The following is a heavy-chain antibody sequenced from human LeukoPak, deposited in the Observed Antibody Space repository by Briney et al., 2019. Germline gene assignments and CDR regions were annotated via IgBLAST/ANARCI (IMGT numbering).Heavy chain of an antibody. CDR2: ITGSGVTT. J-gene: IGHJ4*02. D-gene: IGHD6-19*01. Sequence: PGGSLRLSCAASGFTFNDYDMHWVRRAPGKGLEWVSFITGSGVTTSYADSVKGRFTISRDSAKHSLFLQMNSLRAEDTAVYYCARPTSSGSINSWGRGTLVTVSS. CDR1: GFTFNDYD. CDR3: ARPTSSGSINS. V-gene: IGHV3-48*01.